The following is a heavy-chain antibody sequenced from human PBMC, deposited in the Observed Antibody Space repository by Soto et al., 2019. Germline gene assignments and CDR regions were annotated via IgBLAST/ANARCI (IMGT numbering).Heavy chain of an antibody. CDR2: IKQDGSEK. J-gene: IGHJ6*03. CDR1: GFTFSSYW. CDR3: AREAYTGSSSHFYYYYYMDV. D-gene: IGHD6-6*01. V-gene: IGHV3-7*01. Sequence: GGSLRLSCAASGFTFSSYWMSWVRQAPGKGLEWVANIKQDGSEKYYVDSVKGRFTISRDNAKKSLYLQMNSLRAEDTAAYYCAREAYTGSSSHFYYYYYMDVWGKGTTVTVSS.